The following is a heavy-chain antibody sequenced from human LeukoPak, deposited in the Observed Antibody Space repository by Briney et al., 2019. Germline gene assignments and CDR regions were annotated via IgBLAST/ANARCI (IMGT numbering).Heavy chain of an antibody. CDR2: ISSSGSTI. V-gene: IGHV3-48*04. D-gene: IGHD3-10*02. CDR3: AELGITMIGGV. Sequence: PGRSLRPSCAASGFTFSSYSMNWVRQAPGKGLEWVSYISSSGSTIYYADSVKGRFTISRDNAKNSLYLQMNSLRAEDTAVYYCAELGITMIGGVWGKGTTVTISS. J-gene: IGHJ6*04. CDR1: GFTFSSYS.